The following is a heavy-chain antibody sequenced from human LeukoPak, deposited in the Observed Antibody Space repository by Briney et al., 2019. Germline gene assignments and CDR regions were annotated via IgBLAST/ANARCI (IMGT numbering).Heavy chain of an antibody. CDR1: GGPISSSSFY. CDR3: ARLVDTAMIDY. D-gene: IGHD5-18*01. CDR2: ICHSATT. J-gene: IGHJ4*02. V-gene: IGHV4-39*01. Sequence: PSETLSLTCTVSGGPISSSSFYWGWIRQPPGQGLEWIGSICHSATTYYNPSLKFRVTISVATSKHQFSLNLRSVTAADTAVYYCARLVDTAMIDYWGRGTLVTVSS.